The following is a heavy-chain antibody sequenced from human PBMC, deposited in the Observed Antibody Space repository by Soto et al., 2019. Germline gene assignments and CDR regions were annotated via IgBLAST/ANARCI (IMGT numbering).Heavy chain of an antibody. CDR1: GFTFSSYA. CDR3: AKDRPYSYDSSGYYFDY. Sequence: GGSLRLSCAASGFTFSSYAMSWVRQAPGKGLEWVSAISGSGGSTYYADSVKGRFTISRDNSKNTLYLQMNSLRAEDTAVYYCAKDRPYSYDSSGYYFDYWGQRTLVTVSS. J-gene: IGHJ4*02. D-gene: IGHD3-22*01. V-gene: IGHV3-23*01. CDR2: ISGSGGST.